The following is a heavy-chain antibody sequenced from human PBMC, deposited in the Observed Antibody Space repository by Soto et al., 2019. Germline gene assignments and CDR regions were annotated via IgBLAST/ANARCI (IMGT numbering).Heavy chain of an antibody. Sequence: SETLSLTCTVYGGSFSGYYWSWIRQPPGKGLEWIGEINHSGSTNYNPSLKSRVTISVDTSKNQFSLKLSSVTAADTAVYYCARGGGYGAFDYWGQGTLVTVSS. CDR2: INHSGST. CDR1: GGSFSGYY. CDR3: ARGGGYGAFDY. J-gene: IGHJ4*02. V-gene: IGHV4-34*01. D-gene: IGHD5-18*01.